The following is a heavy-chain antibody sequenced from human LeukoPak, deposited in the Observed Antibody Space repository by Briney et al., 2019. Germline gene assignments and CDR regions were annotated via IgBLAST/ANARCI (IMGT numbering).Heavy chain of an antibody. CDR3: ARDTTVTTGSRNWFDP. V-gene: IGHV4-61*02. J-gene: IGHJ5*02. D-gene: IGHD4-17*01. CDR2: IYTSGSI. Sequence: SQTLSLTCTVSGGSISSGSEYWSWIRQPGGKGLEWIERIYTSGSINYHPSRKSLVTISVDTSKNQFSLKLISVTAADTAVYYCARDTTVTTGSRNWFDPWGQGTLVTVSS. CDR1: GGSISSGSEY.